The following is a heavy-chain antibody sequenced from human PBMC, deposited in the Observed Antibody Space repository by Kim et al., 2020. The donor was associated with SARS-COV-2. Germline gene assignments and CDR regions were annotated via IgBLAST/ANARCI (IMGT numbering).Heavy chain of an antibody. CDR1: GGTFSSYA. V-gene: IGHV1-69*13. J-gene: IGHJ5*02. D-gene: IGHD3-3*01. CDR3: ARDSPSDFWSGYWWFDP. CDR2: IIPIFGTA. Sequence: SVKVSCKASGGTFSSYAISWVRQVPGQGLEWMGGIIPIFGTAKYAQKFQGRVTITADESTSTAYMELSSLRSEDTAVYYCARDSPSDFWSGYWWFDPWGQGTLLTVSS.